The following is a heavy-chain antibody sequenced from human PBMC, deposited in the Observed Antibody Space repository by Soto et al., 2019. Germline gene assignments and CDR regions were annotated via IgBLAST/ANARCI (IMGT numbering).Heavy chain of an antibody. Sequence: DVQLVESGGGLVQPGGSLRLSCAPSGFTFSDSDMTWVRQAPGKGLEWVSSISISGDAAYYADSVKGRFTISRDNSKNTLYLQMSILSAEDTAVYYSAKVVYQDHFDYWARGGLVTVSS. CDR3: AKVVYQDHFDY. D-gene: IGHD6-13*01. V-gene: IGHV3-23*04. J-gene: IGHJ4*02. CDR2: ISISGDAA. CDR1: GFTFSDSD.